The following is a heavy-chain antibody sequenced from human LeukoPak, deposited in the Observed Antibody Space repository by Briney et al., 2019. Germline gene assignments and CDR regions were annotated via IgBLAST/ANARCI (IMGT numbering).Heavy chain of an antibody. D-gene: IGHD4-17*01. Sequence: SETLSLTCAASGGTFSGYYWSWIRQPPGKGLEWVGEINRSGSTNYNPSFKSGVTISVGTSKNQFSLQLSSVTALGTAVYYCARAESYGDPNTLDYWGQGTLATVSS. CDR2: INRSGST. CDR3: ARAESYGDPNTLDY. J-gene: IGHJ4*02. V-gene: IGHV4-34*01. CDR1: GGTFSGYY.